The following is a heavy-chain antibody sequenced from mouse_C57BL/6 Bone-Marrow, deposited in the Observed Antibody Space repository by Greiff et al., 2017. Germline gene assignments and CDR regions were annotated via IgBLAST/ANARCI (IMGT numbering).Heavy chain of an antibody. CDR3: ARLGGNYYAMDY. CDR1: GYSFTSYY. V-gene: IGHV1-66*01. J-gene: IGHJ4*01. CDR2: IYPGSGNT. D-gene: IGHD2-1*01. Sequence: VQLQQSGPELVKPGASVKISCKASGYSFTSYYIHWVQQRPGQGLEWIGWIYPGSGNTKYNEKFKGKATLTTDTSSSTAYMQLSSLTSEDSAVYYCARLGGNYYAMDYWGQGTSVTVSS.